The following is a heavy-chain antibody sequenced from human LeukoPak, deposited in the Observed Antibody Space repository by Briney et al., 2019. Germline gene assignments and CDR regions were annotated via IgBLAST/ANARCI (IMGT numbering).Heavy chain of an antibody. Sequence: PGRSLRLSCAASGFPFSSYGMHWVRQAPGKGLEWVAVISYDGSNKYYADSVKGRFTISRDNAKNSLYLQMNSLRAEDTALYYCAKTSPYGSLPDYWGQGTLFTVSS. D-gene: IGHD3-10*01. J-gene: IGHJ4*02. CDR3: AKTSPYGSLPDY. CDR1: GFPFSSYG. CDR2: ISYDGSNK. V-gene: IGHV3-30*18.